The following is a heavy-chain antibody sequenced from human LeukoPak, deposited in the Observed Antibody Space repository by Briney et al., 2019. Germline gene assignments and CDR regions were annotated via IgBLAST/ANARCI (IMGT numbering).Heavy chain of an antibody. Sequence: ASVKVSCKVSGYTLTELSMHWVRQAPGKGLGWMGGFDPEDGETISAQKFQGRVTMTEDTSTDTDYMELSSLRSEDTAVYYCATDSSGSYSYYGMDVWGQGTTVTVSS. CDR3: ATDSSGSYSYYGMDV. CDR1: GYTLTELS. J-gene: IGHJ6*02. CDR2: FDPEDGET. V-gene: IGHV1-24*01. D-gene: IGHD1-26*01.